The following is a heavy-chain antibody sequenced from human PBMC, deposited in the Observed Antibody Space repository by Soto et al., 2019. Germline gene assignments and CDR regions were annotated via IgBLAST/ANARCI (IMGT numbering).Heavy chain of an antibody. J-gene: IGHJ6*02. V-gene: IGHV3-11*06. CDR3: ARDVYRYSSSSPEDV. Sequence: GSLRLSCAASGFTLSDYYMSWILQAPVKGLDWVAYISSSSRTTKYGDSVKGRFTISRDNAKNSLFLQMNSLRGEDTAVYYCARDVYRYSSSSPEDVWGQGTTVTVSS. CDR1: GFTLSDYY. D-gene: IGHD6-6*01. CDR2: ISSSSRTT.